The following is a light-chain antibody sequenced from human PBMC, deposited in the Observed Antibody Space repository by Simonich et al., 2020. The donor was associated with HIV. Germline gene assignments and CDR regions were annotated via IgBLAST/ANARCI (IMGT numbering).Light chain of an antibody. Sequence: DIVMTQSPDSLAVSLGERATINCKSSQSVLYSSNNRNYLAWYQQKPEQPPKLLIDWASTRESGVPDRFSGSGSGTDFTLTISSLQAEDVAVYYCQQYYNTPQTFGQGTKVEIK. CDR2: WAS. J-gene: IGKJ1*01. CDR1: QSVLYSSNNRNY. CDR3: QQYYNTPQT. V-gene: IGKV4-1*01.